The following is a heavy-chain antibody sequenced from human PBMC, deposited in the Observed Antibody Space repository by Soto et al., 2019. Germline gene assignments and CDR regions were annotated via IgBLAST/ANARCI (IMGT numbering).Heavy chain of an antibody. J-gene: IGHJ4*02. CDR2: TYSGGDT. V-gene: IGHV3-66*01. Sequence: EVRLVESGGGLVQPGGSLRLSCAASGVTVGNNYMSWVRQAPGKGLEWVSVTYSGGDTRYADSVKGRFTISRDNSRNTLYLQMNTLRAEDTALYYCAKSYGDTWDLYYFDFWGQGTQVSVSS. D-gene: IGHD5-18*01. CDR3: AKSYGDTWDLYYFDF. CDR1: GVTVGNNY.